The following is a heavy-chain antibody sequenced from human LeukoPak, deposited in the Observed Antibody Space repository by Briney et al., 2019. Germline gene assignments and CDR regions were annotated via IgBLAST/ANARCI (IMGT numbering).Heavy chain of an antibody. J-gene: IGHJ1*01. V-gene: IGHV4-39*07. CDR2: IYYSGST. CDR1: GGSISSSSYY. D-gene: IGHD2-2*02. Sequence: SETLSLTCTVSGGSISSSSYYWGWIRQPPGKGLEWIGSIYYSGSTYYNPSLKSRVTISVDTSKNQFSLKLSSVTAADTAVYYCATPCTSCYTRSQYFQHWGQGILVTVSS. CDR3: ATPCTSCYTRSQYFQH.